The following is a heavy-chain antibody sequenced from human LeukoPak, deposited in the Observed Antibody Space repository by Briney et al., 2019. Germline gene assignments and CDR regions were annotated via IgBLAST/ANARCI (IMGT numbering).Heavy chain of an antibody. J-gene: IGHJ4*02. V-gene: IGHV3-33*01. Sequence: GGSLRLSCAASGCAFSTYAMHWVRQAPGMGREGVAFIWHYGSNQYYADSVRGRFNLSRDNSQNTLSLQMNRLRAEEAAVYYCAREGLVAGQTGMEYWGQGTLVTVSS. CDR3: AREGLVAGQTGMEY. CDR1: GCAFSTYA. CDR2: IWHYGSNQ. D-gene: IGHD6-19*01.